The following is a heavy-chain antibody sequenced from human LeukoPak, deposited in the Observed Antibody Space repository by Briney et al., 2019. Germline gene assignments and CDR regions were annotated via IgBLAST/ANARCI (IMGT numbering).Heavy chain of an antibody. J-gene: IGHJ6*02. CDR3: ARSTATYYYYYGMDV. CDR2: IYPGDSDT. Sequence: VESLKISCMGSGYSFTSYWIGWVRQMPGKGLEWMGIIYPGDSDTRYSPSFQGQVTISADKSISTAYLQWSSLKASDTAMYYCARSTATYYYYYGMDVWGQGTTVTVSS. D-gene: IGHD2-21*02. V-gene: IGHV5-51*01. CDR1: GYSFTSYW.